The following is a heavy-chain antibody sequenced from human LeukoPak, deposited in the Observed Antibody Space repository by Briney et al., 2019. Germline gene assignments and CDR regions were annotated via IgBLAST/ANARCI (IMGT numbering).Heavy chain of an antibody. V-gene: IGHV3-48*03. CDR2: ISSSGTTI. D-gene: IGHD3-10*01. Sequence: GGSLRLSCTASGFTFRSFEMNWVRQAPGRGLEWVSYISSSGTTIYYADSVKGRFTISRDNAKNSLYLQMNSLRAEDTAVYYCARRYGSSDYWGQGTLVTVSS. CDR3: ARRYGSSDY. J-gene: IGHJ4*02. CDR1: GFTFRSFE.